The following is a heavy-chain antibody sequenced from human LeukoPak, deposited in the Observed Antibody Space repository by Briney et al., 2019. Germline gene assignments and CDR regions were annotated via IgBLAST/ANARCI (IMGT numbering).Heavy chain of an antibody. V-gene: IGHV4-30-4*01. J-gene: IGHJ5*02. Sequence: PSETLSLTCTVSGGSISSGDYYWSWIRRPPGKGLEWIGYIYYSGSTYYNPSLKSRVTISVDTSKNQFSLKLSSVTAADTAVYYCARIPWYSSGWGRAGFDPWGQGTLVTVSS. CDR1: GGSISSGDYY. CDR3: ARIPWYSSGWGRAGFDP. D-gene: IGHD6-19*01. CDR2: IYYSGST.